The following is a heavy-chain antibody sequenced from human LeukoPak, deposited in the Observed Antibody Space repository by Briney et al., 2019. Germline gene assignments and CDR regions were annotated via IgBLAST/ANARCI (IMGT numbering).Heavy chain of an antibody. CDR2: INPNSGGT. CDR1: GYTFTGYY. Sequence: ASVKVSCKASGYTFTGYYMHWVRQAPGQGLEWMGWINPNSGGTNYAQKFQGRVTMIRDTSISTAYMELSRLRSDDTAVYYCARDWDTAMPSEAFDIWGQGTMVTVSS. J-gene: IGHJ3*02. CDR3: ARDWDTAMPSEAFDI. V-gene: IGHV1-2*02. D-gene: IGHD5-18*01.